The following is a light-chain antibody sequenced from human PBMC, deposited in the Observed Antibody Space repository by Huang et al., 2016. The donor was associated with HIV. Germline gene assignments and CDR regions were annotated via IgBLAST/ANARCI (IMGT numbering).Light chain of an antibody. Sequence: DVVMTQFPLSLPVTLGQPASICCKSSQSLVSNDGDISLNWFQQRPGESPRRLVYLSSKRDSGVPDRFSGRGAGTLFALRINRVEAEDVAIYYCMQGTHWPGTFGQGTNLEI. V-gene: IGKV2-30*01. J-gene: IGKJ1*01. CDR3: MQGTHWPGT. CDR2: LSS. CDR1: QSLVSNDGDIS.